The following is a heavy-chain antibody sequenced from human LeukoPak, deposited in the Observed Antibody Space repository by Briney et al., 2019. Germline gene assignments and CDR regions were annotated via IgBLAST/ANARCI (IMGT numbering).Heavy chain of an antibody. J-gene: IGHJ6*03. CDR1: GFTFSSYS. V-gene: IGHV3-48*04. D-gene: IGHD4/OR15-4a*01. CDR3: ARAKGYYYYYMDV. CDR2: ISSSGSTI. Sequence: GGSLRLSCAASGFTFSSYSMNWVRQAPGKGLEWVSYISSSGSTIYYADSVKGRFTISRDNAKNSLYLLMNSLRAEDTAVYYCARAKGYYYYYMDVWGKGTTVTISS.